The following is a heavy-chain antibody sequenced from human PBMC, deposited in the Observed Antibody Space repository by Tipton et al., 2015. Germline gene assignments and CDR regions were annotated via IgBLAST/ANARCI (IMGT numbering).Heavy chain of an antibody. Sequence: TLSLTCSVSGDSINRYYWSWIRQPPGKGLECIGYIYYTGSTHYNPSLKSRVTISVDTSKSQFFLKLSSVTAADTAVYYCARFRYYGSESERGYFHGLDAWGQGTTVTVSS. CDR3: ARFRYYGSESERGYFHGLDA. D-gene: IGHD3-10*01. CDR2: IYYTGST. CDR1: GDSINRYY. V-gene: IGHV4-59*07. J-gene: IGHJ6*02.